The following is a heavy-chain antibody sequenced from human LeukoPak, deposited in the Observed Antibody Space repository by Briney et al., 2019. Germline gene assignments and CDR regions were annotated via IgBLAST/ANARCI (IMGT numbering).Heavy chain of an antibody. D-gene: IGHD2-2*01. CDR1: GFTFSSYA. CDR2: ISSPGTTV. V-gene: IGHV3-48*03. J-gene: IGHJ6*02. CDR3: ARGEKYPSRFGMDV. Sequence: PGGSLRLSCAASGFTFSSYAMNWFRLRPGKGLEWISYISSPGTTVYYSDSVRGRFTLSRDNAKNPVFLQMNSLRVEDTALYYCARGEKYPSRFGMDVWGQGTTVTVSS.